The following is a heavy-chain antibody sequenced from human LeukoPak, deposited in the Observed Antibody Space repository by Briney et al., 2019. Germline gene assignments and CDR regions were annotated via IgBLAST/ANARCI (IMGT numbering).Heavy chain of an antibody. CDR2: IRYGGSNK. D-gene: IGHD3-10*01. CDR3: AKDKRGSGSYVFDY. J-gene: IGHJ4*02. CDR1: GFTFNSYG. V-gene: IGHV3-30*02. Sequence: GGSLRLSCAASGFTFNSYGMHWVRQAPGKGLEWVAFIRYGGSNKYYVDSVKGRFTISRDNSKNTLYLQMNSLRAEDTAVYYCAKDKRGSGSYVFDYWGQGTLVTVSS.